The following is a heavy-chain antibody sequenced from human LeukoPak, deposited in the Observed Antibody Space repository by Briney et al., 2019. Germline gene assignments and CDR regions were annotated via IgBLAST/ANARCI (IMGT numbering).Heavy chain of an antibody. CDR3: ARVPPPQWLVVNNWFDP. J-gene: IGHJ5*02. CDR2: INHSGST. D-gene: IGHD6-19*01. Sequence: SETLSLTCAVYGGSFSGYYWSWIRQPPGKGLEWIGEINHSGSTNYNPSLKSRVTISVDTSKSQFSLKLSSVTAADTAVYYCARVPPPQWLVVNNWFDPWGQGTLVTVSS. CDR1: GGSFSGYY. V-gene: IGHV4-34*01.